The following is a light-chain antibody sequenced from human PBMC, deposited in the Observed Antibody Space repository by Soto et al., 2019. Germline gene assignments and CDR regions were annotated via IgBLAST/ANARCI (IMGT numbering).Light chain of an antibody. Sequence: DIVLTQSPDSVAVSLGERATISYKSSQSVLFSINQKNYLAWYHQKPGQPPKLLIYWASLRESGVPTRFSGSGSGTNFTLTISSLQAEDAAVYYCQQYYTTPPTFGLGTKVEVK. CDR3: QQYYTTPPT. CDR2: WAS. V-gene: IGKV4-1*01. CDR1: QSVLFSINQKNY. J-gene: IGKJ1*01.